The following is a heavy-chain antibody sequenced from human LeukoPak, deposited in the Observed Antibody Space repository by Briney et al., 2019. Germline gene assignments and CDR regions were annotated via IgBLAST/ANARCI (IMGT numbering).Heavy chain of an antibody. CDR3: ARRRVPYYFDY. CDR2: ISYDGSNK. CDR1: GFTFSSYA. Sequence: PGGSLRLSCAASGFTFSSYAMHWVRQAPGKGLEWVAVISYDGSNKYYADSVKGRFTISRDNSKNTLYLQMNSLRAEDTAVYYCARRRVPYYFDYWGQGTLVTVSS. J-gene: IGHJ4*02. V-gene: IGHV3-30-3*01.